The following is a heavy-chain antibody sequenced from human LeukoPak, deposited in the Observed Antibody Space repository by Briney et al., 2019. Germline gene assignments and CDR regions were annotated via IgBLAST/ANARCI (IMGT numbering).Heavy chain of an antibody. CDR1: GYTFTSYG. J-gene: IGHJ3*01. D-gene: IGHD4-17*01. CDR2: ISAYNGNT. Sequence: GASVKVSCKASGYTFTSYGISWVRQAPGQGLEWMGWISAYNGNTNYAQKLQGRVTMTTDTSTSTAYKELRSLRSDDKAVYYSAREYGDYNPGVFDLWGQGKMVTVSS. V-gene: IGHV1-18*01. CDR3: AREYGDYNPGVFDL.